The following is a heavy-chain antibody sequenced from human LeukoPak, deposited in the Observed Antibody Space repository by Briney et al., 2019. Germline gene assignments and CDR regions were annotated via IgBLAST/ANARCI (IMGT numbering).Heavy chain of an antibody. J-gene: IGHJ5*02. CDR2: IYHSGST. CDR3: ASSTPWDWFDP. Sequence: SGTLSLTCTVSGYSISSGYYWGWIRQPPGKGLEWVGSIYHSGSTYYNPSLKSRVTISVDTSKNQFSLKLSSVTAADTAVYYCASSTPWDWFDPWGQGTLVTVSS. V-gene: IGHV4-38-2*02. D-gene: IGHD1-26*01. CDR1: GYSISSGYY.